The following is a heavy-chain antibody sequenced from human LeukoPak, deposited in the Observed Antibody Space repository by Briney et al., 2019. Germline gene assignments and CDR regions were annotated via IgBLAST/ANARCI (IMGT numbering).Heavy chain of an antibody. CDR2: ISYSGNT. Sequence: PSQTLSLTCTVSGDSISSGGYYWSWIRQHPGKGLEWIGYISYSGNTYYNPSLKSRAAISADTPKNQFSLKLSSTTAADTAVYYCARAPVATPSEFDYWGQGTLVTVSS. D-gene: IGHD5-12*01. V-gene: IGHV4-31*03. CDR1: GDSISSGGYY. CDR3: ARAPVATPSEFDY. J-gene: IGHJ4*02.